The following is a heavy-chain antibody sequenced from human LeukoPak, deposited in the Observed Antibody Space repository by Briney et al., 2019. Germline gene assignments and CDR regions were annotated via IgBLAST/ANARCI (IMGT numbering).Heavy chain of an antibody. CDR3: ARKGLLGYCTNGVCRDYYYYMDV. Sequence: SETLSLTCAVYGGSFSNYYWSWIRQPPGKGLEWIGEINHSGSTNYNPSLKSRVTVSVDTSKCQFSLKMTSATAADTAVYFCARKGLLGYCTNGVCRDYYYYMDVWGKGTAVTVSS. D-gene: IGHD2-8*01. J-gene: IGHJ6*03. V-gene: IGHV4-34*01. CDR2: INHSGST. CDR1: GGSFSNYY.